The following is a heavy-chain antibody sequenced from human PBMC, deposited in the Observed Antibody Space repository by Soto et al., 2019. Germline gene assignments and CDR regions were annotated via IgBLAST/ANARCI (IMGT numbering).Heavy chain of an antibody. CDR3: ARGYCSSTSCHTPDYYYYMDV. V-gene: IGHV1-46*03. J-gene: IGHJ6*03. CDR1: GYTFTRYY. D-gene: IGHD2-2*01. Sequence: ASVKVSCKASGYTFTRYYMHWVRQAPGQRLEWMGIINPSGGSTSYAQKFQGRVTMTRDTSTSTVYMELSSLRSEDTAVYYCARGYCSSTSCHTPDYYYYMDVWGKGTTVTVSS. CDR2: INPSGGST.